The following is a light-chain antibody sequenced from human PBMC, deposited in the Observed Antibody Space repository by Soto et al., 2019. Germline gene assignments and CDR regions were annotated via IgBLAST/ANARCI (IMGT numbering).Light chain of an antibody. CDR1: QGISSW. CDR3: QQLNSYPLT. V-gene: IGKV1-12*01. Sequence: DIHISQSPSSVSASVVYRFTITCLASQGISSWLAWYQQKPGKAPKLLIYDASSLESGVPSRFSGSGSGTEFTLTISSLQPDDFATYYCQQLNSYPLTFGGGTKVDIK. CDR2: DAS. J-gene: IGKJ4*01.